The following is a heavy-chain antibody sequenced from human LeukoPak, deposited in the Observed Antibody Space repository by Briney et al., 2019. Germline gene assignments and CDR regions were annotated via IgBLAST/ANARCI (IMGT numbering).Heavy chain of an antibody. CDR1: GSSIDSGYY. CDR2: IYHSGGT. D-gene: IGHD6-25*01. CDR3: ARDKIAAAFGY. Sequence: SETLSLTCTVSGSSIDSGYYWAWIRQPPGKGLEWIGSIYHSGGTYYNPSLKSRVTMSVDRSKNQFSLNLTSVTAADTAVYYCARDKIAAAFGYWGQGTLVTVSS. J-gene: IGHJ4*02. V-gene: IGHV4-38-2*02.